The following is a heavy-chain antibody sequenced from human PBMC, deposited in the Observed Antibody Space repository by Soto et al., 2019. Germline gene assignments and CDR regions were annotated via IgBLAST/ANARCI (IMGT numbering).Heavy chain of an antibody. J-gene: IGHJ6*02. CDR2: IYPGDSDT. CDR3: ARLPKLGYYYYGMDV. CDR1: GYSFTSYW. Sequence: GESLKISCKGSGYSFTSYWIGWVRQMPGKGLEWMGIIYPGDSDTRYSPSFQGQVTISADKSISTAYPQWSSLKASDTAMYYCARLPKLGYYYYGMDVWGQGTTVTVSS. D-gene: IGHD7-27*01. V-gene: IGHV5-51*01.